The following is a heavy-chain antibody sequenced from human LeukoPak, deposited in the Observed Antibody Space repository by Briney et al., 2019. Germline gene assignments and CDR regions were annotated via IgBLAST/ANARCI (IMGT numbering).Heavy chain of an antibody. CDR1: GFTFSSYS. Sequence: GGSLRLSCAASGFTFSSYSMNWVRQAPGKGLEWVSSISSSSSYIYYADSVKGRFTISRDNSKNTLCLQMNSLRAEDTAVYYCAKSSGYSYGYYFDYWGQGTLVTVSS. J-gene: IGHJ4*02. CDR3: AKSSGYSYGYYFDY. D-gene: IGHD5-18*01. CDR2: ISSSSSYI. V-gene: IGHV3-21*04.